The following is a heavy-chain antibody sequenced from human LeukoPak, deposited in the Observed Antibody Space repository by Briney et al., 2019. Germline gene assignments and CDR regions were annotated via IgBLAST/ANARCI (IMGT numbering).Heavy chain of an antibody. CDR1: GGSISSYY. J-gene: IGHJ4*02. Sequence: SETLSLTCTVSGGSISSYYWSWIRQPPGKGLEWIGYSYYSGSTNYNPSLKSRVTISVDTSKNQFSLKLSSVTAADTAVYYCARGRGYSSSWPFDYWGQGTLVTVSS. CDR3: ARGRGYSSSWPFDY. CDR2: SYYSGST. D-gene: IGHD6-13*01. V-gene: IGHV4-59*08.